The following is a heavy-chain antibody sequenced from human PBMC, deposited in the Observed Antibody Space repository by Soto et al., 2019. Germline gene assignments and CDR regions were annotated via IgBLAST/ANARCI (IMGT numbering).Heavy chain of an antibody. CDR2: IWYDGSIR. J-gene: IGHJ4*02. CDR1: GFTFSDYG. D-gene: IGHD4-17*01. Sequence: QVQLVESGGGGVQPGRSLRLSCAASGFTFSDYGMYWVRQAPGKGLGWVAMIWYDGSIRYYEDSVKGRFTISRDNSNNALYLLMNRLRVEDTAVYYCARVGVGDDLHYFDYWGQGILVTVSS. V-gene: IGHV3-33*01. CDR3: ARVGVGDDLHYFDY.